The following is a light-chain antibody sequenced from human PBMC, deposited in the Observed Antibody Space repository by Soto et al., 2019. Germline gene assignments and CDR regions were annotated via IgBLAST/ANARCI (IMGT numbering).Light chain of an antibody. CDR3: QQRSNWLT. Sequence: EIVLTQSPATLSLSPGERATLSCRACQSVSSYLAWYQQKPGQAPRLLIYDASNRATGIPARFSGSGSGTDFTLTISSLEPEDFSVYYCQQRSNWLTFGGGTKVEIE. CDR1: QSVSSY. CDR2: DAS. J-gene: IGKJ4*01. V-gene: IGKV3-11*01.